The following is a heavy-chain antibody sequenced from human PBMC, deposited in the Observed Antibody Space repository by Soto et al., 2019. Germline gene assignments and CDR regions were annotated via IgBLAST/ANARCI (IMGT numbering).Heavy chain of an antibody. CDR1: GGSFSGYY. D-gene: IGHD2-2*02. V-gene: IGHV4-34*01. Sequence: SETLSLTCAVYGGSFSGYYWSWIRQPPGKGLEWIGEINHSGSTNYNPSLKSRVTKSVDTSKNQFSLKLSSVTAADTAVYYCARGRHCSSTSCYTYYYYYYGMDVWGQGTTVTVSS. CDR3: ARGRHCSSTSCYTYYYYYYGMDV. CDR2: INHSGST. J-gene: IGHJ6*02.